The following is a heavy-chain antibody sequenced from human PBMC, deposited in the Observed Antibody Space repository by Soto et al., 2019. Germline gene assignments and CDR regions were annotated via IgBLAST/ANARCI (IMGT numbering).Heavy chain of an antibody. D-gene: IGHD1-1*01. CDR3: VRDGTKTLRDWFDP. CDR1: GASISGFY. CDR2: IYATGTT. J-gene: IGHJ5*02. Sequence: SETLYITCAVSGASISGFYWSWVRKYAGKGLEWIGRIYATGTTDYNPSLKSRVMMSVDTSKKQFSLKLRSVTAADTAVYYCVRDGTKTLRDWFDPWGQGISVTVSS. V-gene: IGHV4-4*07.